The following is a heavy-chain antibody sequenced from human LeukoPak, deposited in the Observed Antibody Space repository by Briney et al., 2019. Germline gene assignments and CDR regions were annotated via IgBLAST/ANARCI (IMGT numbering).Heavy chain of an antibody. Sequence: ASVKVSCKASGGTFSSYAISWVRQAPGQGLEWMGGIIPIFGTANYAQKFQGRVTITADESTCTAYMELSSLRSEDTAVYYCASGAPKYCTNGVCYSDYFDYWGQGTLVTVSS. CDR2: IIPIFGTA. V-gene: IGHV1-69*13. CDR1: GGTFSSYA. D-gene: IGHD2-8*01. CDR3: ASGAPKYCTNGVCYSDYFDY. J-gene: IGHJ4*02.